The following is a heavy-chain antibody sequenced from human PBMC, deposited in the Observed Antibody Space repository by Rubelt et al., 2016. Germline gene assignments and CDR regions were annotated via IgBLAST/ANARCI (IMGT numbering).Heavy chain of an antibody. CDR1: GGSFSGYY. J-gene: IGHJ1*01. V-gene: IGHV4-34*01. Sequence: QVQLQQWGAGLLKPSETLSLTCAVYGGSFSGYYWSWIRQPPGKGLEWIGEINHSGSTNYNPSLKRRVPLSVDTSENQFSLKLGSVTAADTAVYYCARADYDFWSGYRYFQHWGQGTLVTVSS. CDR3: ARADYDFWSGYRYFQH. D-gene: IGHD3-3*01. CDR2: INHSGST.